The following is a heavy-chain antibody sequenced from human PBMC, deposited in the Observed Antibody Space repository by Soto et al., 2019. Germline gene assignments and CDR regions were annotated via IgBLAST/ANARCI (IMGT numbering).Heavy chain of an antibody. CDR1: GYTFTGYY. V-gene: IGHV1-18*04. J-gene: IGHJ3*02. CDR3: ATDRFDYPGIAAAWEKGDAFDI. CDR2: ISAYNGNT. D-gene: IGHD6-13*01. Sequence: ASVKVSCKASGYTFTGYYMHWVRQAPGQGLEWMGWISAYNGNTNYAQKLQGRVTMTTDTSTSTAYMELRSLRSDDTAVYYCATDRFDYPGIAAAWEKGDAFDIWGQGTMVTVSS.